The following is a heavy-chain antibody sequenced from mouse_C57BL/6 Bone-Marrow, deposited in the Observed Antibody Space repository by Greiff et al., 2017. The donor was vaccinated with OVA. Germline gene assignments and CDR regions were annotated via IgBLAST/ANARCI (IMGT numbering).Heavy chain of an antibody. J-gene: IGHJ2*01. Sequence: EVHLVESGAELVRPGASVKLSCTASGFNIKDDYMHWVKERPEQGLEWIGWIDPENGDTEYAAKFQGKATITADTSSKTGYLHLSSLTSEDTAVYYCTTYRYWGQGTTLTVSS. CDR2: IDPENGDT. CDR1: GFNIKDDY. CDR3: TTYRY. V-gene: IGHV14-4*01.